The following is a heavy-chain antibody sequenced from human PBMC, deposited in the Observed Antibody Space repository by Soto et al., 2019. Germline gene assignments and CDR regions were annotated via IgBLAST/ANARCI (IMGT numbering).Heavy chain of an antibody. CDR3: ARDHMKTGDFDY. CDR2: IYYSGST. V-gene: IGHV4-31*03. CDR1: GGSISSGGYY. J-gene: IGHJ4*02. D-gene: IGHD7-27*01. Sequence: KPSETLSLTCTVSGGSISSGGYYWSWIRQHPGKGLEWIGYIYYSGSTYYNPSLKSRVTISVDTSKNQFSLKLSSVTAADTAVYYCARDHMKTGDFDYWGQGTLVTVSS.